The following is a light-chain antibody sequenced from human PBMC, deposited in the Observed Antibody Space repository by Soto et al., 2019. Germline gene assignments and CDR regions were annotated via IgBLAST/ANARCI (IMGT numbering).Light chain of an antibody. V-gene: IGLV7-43*01. Sequence: QAVVTQEPSLTVSPGGTVTLTCASSIGAVTRGYYPSWFQQKPGQAPRPLIYDTDNKFSWTPGRFSGSLLGGKAALTLSGVQPDDEADYYCLLYDSGSVYVFGSGTKLTVL. J-gene: IGLJ1*01. CDR3: LLYDSGSVYV. CDR1: IGAVTRGYY. CDR2: DTD.